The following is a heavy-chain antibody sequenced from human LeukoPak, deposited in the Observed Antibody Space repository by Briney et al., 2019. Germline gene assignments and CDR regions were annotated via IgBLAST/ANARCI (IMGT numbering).Heavy chain of an antibody. J-gene: IGHJ4*02. CDR1: GFTFSSYA. D-gene: IGHD3-10*01. CDR2: LSGRGYST. Sequence: GGSLRLSCAASGFTFSSYAMSWVRQAPGRGLEWVSALSGRGYSTYYADAVKGRFTISRDNSKNTLYLQMNSLRAEDTAVYYCAKAVRPSSYYFDSWGQGPLVTVSA. V-gene: IGHV3-23*01. CDR3: AKAVRPSSYYFDS.